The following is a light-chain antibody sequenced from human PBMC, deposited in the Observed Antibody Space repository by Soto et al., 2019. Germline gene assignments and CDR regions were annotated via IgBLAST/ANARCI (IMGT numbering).Light chain of an antibody. J-gene: IGKJ1*01. CDR3: QQYGSSPWT. CDR1: QSVSSSY. CDR2: GAS. V-gene: IGKV3-20*01. Sequence: EVVLGQSPGTLSLSPGERATLSCRASQSVSSSYLAWYQQKPGQAPRLLIYGASSRATGIPDRFSGSGSGTDFTLTISRLEPEDFAVYYCQQYGSSPWTFGQGTKVDIK.